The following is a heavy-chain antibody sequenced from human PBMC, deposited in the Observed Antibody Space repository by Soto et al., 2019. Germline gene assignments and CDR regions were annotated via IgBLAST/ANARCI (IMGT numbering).Heavy chain of an antibody. V-gene: IGHV1-18*04. CDR3: ARTLAYYDSSGYYSY. Sequence: GPSVKVSCKASVYTFTSYAMSWVRQAPGQGLEWMGWISAYNGNTNYAQKLQGRVTMTTDTSTSTAYMELRSLRSDDTAVYYCARTLAYYDSSGYYSYWGQGTLVTVSS. CDR2: ISAYNGNT. CDR1: VYTFTSYA. D-gene: IGHD3-22*01. J-gene: IGHJ4*02.